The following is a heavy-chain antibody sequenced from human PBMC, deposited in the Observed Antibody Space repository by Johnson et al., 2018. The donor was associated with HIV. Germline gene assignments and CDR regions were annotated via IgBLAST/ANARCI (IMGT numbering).Heavy chain of an antibody. D-gene: IGHD2-2*02. J-gene: IGHJ3*02. CDR2: INWNGGSI. Sequence: VQLVESGRGLIQPGGSLRLSCAASGFTVSSNYMSWVRQAPGKGLDWVCGINWNGGSIAYADSVKGRFHISRDDAKNSLYLQMNSLRPEDTALYYCVKDIASGYTNGGTLDIWGQVTMVTVSS. CDR1: GFTVSSNY. V-gene: IGHV3-20*04. CDR3: VKDIASGYTNGGTLDI.